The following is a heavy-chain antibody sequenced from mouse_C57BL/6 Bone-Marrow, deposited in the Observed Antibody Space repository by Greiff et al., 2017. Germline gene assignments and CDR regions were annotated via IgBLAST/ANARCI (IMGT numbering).Heavy chain of an antibody. D-gene: IGHD5-1*01. J-gene: IGHJ3*01. CDR2: IHPNSGST. V-gene: IGHV1-64*01. CDR3: ARYLPWFAY. Sequence: QVQLKQPGAELVKPGASVKVSCKASGYSFTSYWMHWVKQRPGQGLEWIGMIHPNSGSTNYNEKFKSKATLTVDKSSSTAYMQLSSLTSEDSAVYYCARYLPWFAYWGQGTLVTVSA. CDR1: GYSFTSYW.